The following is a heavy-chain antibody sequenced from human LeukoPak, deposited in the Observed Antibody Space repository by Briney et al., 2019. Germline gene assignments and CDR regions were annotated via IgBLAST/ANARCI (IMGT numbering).Heavy chain of an antibody. V-gene: IGHV6-1*01. CDR3: VRDSGMGLDAFDI. CDR1: GDSVSSYSAT. Sequence: PSQTLSLTCAISGDSVSSYSATWNWIRQSPSRGLEWLGRTYYRSRWLNDYAVSVKGRITVNPDTSKNQFSLRLHSVSPEDTAVYYCVRDSGMGLDAFDIWGQGTMVTVSS. CDR2: TYYRSRWLN. D-gene: IGHD3-10*01. J-gene: IGHJ3*02.